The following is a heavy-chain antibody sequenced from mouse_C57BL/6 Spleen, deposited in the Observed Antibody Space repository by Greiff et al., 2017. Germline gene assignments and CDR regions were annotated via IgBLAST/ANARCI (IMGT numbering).Heavy chain of an antibody. CDR1: GYSITSGYY. Sequence: DVKLQESGPGLVKPSQSLSLTCSVTGYSITSGYYWNWIRQFPGNKLEWMGYISYDGSNNYNPSLKNRISITRDTSKNQFFLKLNSVTTEDTATYYCARERVYYGRAMDYWGQGTSVTVSS. CDR2: ISYDGSN. J-gene: IGHJ4*01. CDR3: ARERVYYGRAMDY. V-gene: IGHV3-6*01. D-gene: IGHD1-1*01.